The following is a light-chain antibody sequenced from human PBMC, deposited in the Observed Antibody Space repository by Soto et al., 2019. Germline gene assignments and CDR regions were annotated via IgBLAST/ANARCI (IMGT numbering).Light chain of an antibody. V-gene: IGKV1-39*01. J-gene: IGKJ3*01. CDR2: TTT. CDR1: QSIGRY. CDR3: QQTYSTIFT. Sequence: DIQMTQSPSSLSASVGDRVTITCRASQSIGRYLNWYQQKPGKAPSLLISTTTTLQSEVPSRFSGSGSGTDFTLTITSLHHEDFATYSCQQTYSTIFTFGPGTKVDIK.